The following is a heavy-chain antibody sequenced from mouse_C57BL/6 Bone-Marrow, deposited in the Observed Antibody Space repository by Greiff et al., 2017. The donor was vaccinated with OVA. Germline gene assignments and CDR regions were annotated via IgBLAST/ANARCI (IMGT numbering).Heavy chain of an antibody. CDR2: IYPRSGNT. V-gene: IGHV1-81*01. CDR1: GYTFTSYG. Sequence: QVQLKQSGAELARPGASVKLSCKASGYTFTSYGISWVKQSTGQGLEWIGEIYPRSGNTYYNEKFKGKATLTADKSSSTAYMELRSLTSEDSAVYFCARFELYYSNYRAWFAYWGQGTLVTVSA. CDR3: ARFELYYSNYRAWFAY. D-gene: IGHD2-5*01. J-gene: IGHJ3*01.